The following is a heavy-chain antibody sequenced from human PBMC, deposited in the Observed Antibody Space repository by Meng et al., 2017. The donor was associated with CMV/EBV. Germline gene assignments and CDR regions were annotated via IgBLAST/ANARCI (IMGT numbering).Heavy chain of an antibody. CDR2: INHSGST. Sequence: SETLSLTCAVYGGSFSGYYWSWIRQPPGKGLEWIGEINHSGSTNYNPSLKSRVTISVDTSKNQFSLKLSSVTAADTAVYYCARGGRDIAAAGTYYYYGMDVWGQGTTVTVSS. V-gene: IGHV4-34*01. J-gene: IGHJ6*02. D-gene: IGHD6-13*01. CDR1: GGSFSGYY. CDR3: ARGGRDIAAAGTYYYYGMDV.